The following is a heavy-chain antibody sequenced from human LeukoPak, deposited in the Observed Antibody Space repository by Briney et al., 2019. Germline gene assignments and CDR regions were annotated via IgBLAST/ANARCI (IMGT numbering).Heavy chain of an antibody. CDR1: GFTFSSYG. Sequence: SGGSLRLSCAASGFTFSSYGMHWVRPAPGKGLEWVAVISYDGSNKYYADSVKGRFTISRDNSKNTLYLQMNSLRAEDTAVYYCAKDLRGSYGMDVWGQGTTVTVSS. CDR3: AKDLRGSYGMDV. D-gene: IGHD5/OR15-5a*01. J-gene: IGHJ6*02. V-gene: IGHV3-30*18. CDR2: ISYDGSNK.